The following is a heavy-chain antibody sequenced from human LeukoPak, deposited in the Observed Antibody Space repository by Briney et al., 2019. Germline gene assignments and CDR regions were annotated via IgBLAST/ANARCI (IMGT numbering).Heavy chain of an antibody. CDR3: ARDEVLPEIAVAHFDY. J-gene: IGHJ4*02. Sequence: GASVKVSCKASGGTFSSYAISWVRQAPGQGLEWMGRIIPILGIANYAQKFQGRVTITADKSTSTAYMELSSLRSEDTAVYYCARDEVLPEIAVAHFDYWGQGTLVTVSS. CDR2: IIPILGIA. D-gene: IGHD6-19*01. CDR1: GGTFSSYA. V-gene: IGHV1-69*04.